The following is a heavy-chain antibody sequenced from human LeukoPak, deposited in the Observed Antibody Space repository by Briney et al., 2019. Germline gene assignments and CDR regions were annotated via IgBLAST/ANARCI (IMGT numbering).Heavy chain of an antibody. V-gene: IGHV3-43*02. CDR1: GFTFDAYA. Sequence: GGSLRLSCEASGFTFDAYAMHWVRQAPGKGLEWVSLINKDGSATYYADSVKGRFTISRDNSKNTLYLQMNSLRSEDTALYYCATWAFYHSLDVWGQGTTVTVSS. D-gene: IGHD1-26*01. CDR3: ATWAFYHSLDV. CDR2: INKDGSAT. J-gene: IGHJ6*02.